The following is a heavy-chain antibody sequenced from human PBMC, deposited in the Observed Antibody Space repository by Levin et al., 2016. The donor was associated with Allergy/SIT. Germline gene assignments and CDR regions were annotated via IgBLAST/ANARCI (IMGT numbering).Heavy chain of an antibody. V-gene: IGHV3-49*03. CDR3: TRDAWDYGDYGSPARDYYYYYYMDV. J-gene: IGHJ6*03. CDR1: GFTFGDYA. D-gene: IGHD4-17*01. CDR2: IRSKAYGGTT. Sequence: GESLKISCTASGFTFGDYAMSWFRQAPGKGLEWVGFIRSKAYGGTTEYAASVKGRFTISRDDSKSIAYLQMNSLKTEDTAVYYCTRDAWDYGDYGSPARDYYYYYYMDVWGKGTTVTVSS.